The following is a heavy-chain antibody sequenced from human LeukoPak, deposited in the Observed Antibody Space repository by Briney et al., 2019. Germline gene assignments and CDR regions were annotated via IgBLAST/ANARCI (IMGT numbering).Heavy chain of an antibody. Sequence: GESLKISCEGSGYSFTSYWISWLRQMPGKGLEWMGRIDPSDSYTNYSPSFQGHVTISADKSISTAYLQWSSLKASDTAIYYCARHDDEQCLDYWGQGTLVTVSS. CDR3: ARHDDEQCLDY. V-gene: IGHV5-10-1*01. CDR1: GYSFTSYW. CDR2: IDPSDSYT. D-gene: IGHD6-19*01. J-gene: IGHJ4*02.